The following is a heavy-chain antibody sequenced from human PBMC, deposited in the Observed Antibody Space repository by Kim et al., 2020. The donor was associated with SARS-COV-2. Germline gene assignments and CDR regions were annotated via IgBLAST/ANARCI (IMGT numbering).Heavy chain of an antibody. D-gene: IGHD4-4*01. CDR1: GFTFSSYG. J-gene: IGHJ6*02. CDR2: IWYDGSNK. CDR3: AREGVTTVSEGQNYYYYYGMDV. Sequence: GGSLRLSCAASGFTFSSYGMHWVRQAPGKGLEWVAVIWYDGSNKYYADSVKGRFTISRDNSKNTLYLQMNSLRAEDTAVYYCAREGVTTVSEGQNYYYYYGMDVWGQGTTVTVSS. V-gene: IGHV3-33*01.